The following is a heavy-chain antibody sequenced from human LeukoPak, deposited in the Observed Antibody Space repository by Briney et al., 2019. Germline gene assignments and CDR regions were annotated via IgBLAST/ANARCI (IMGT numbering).Heavy chain of an antibody. D-gene: IGHD2-2*01. CDR1: GYTFTSYG. CDR2: ISAYNGNT. Sequence: ASVKVSCKASGYTFTSYGIIWVRQAPGQGLEWMGWISAYNGNTNYAQKLQGRVTMTTDTSTSTAYMELRSLRSDDTAVYYCARDQHVVVREYYFDYWGQRTLATVSS. CDR3: ARDQHVVVREYYFDY. J-gene: IGHJ4*02. V-gene: IGHV1-18*01.